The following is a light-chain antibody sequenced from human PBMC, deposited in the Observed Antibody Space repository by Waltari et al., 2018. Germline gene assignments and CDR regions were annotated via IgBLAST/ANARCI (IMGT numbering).Light chain of an antibody. CDR3: QQTSTFPVT. Sequence: IRITPSPSSGTASVGGRDTLTCCASQGISNWVAWYQQKPGKAPNLLVYSASKLQSGVPARFSGSGAGTDFTLTISSLQPEDFATYYCQQTSTFPVTFGGGTEVEF. CDR2: SAS. J-gene: IGKJ4*01. V-gene: IGKV1-12*01. CDR1: QGISNW.